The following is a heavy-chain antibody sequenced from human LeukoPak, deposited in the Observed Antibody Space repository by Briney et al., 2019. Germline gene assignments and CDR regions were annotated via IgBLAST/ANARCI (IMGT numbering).Heavy chain of an antibody. J-gene: IGHJ4*02. CDR2: ITGSGGTT. D-gene: IGHD2-21*01. CDR1: GFSFSIYG. V-gene: IGHV3-23*01. Sequence: GGTLRLSCAASGFSFSIYGMNWVRQAPGKGLEWVSGITGSGGTTYYADSVKGRATITRDNSKNTLYLQMNSLRAEDTAIYYCARDLRVISFDNWGQGTLVSVSS. CDR3: ARDLRVISFDN.